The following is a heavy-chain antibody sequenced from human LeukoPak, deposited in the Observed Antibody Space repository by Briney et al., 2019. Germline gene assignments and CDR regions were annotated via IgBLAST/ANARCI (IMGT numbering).Heavy chain of an antibody. CDR1: GFTFSTYA. CDR3: ASKSIAARRAGYFQH. Sequence: GRSLRLSCAASGFTFSTYAMSWVRQAPGKGLEWLAAISGRGGTTFYRDSVKGRFTISRDNSKNTLYLQMNSLRAEDTAVYYCASKSIAARRAGYFQHWGQGTLVTVSS. V-gene: IGHV3-23*01. J-gene: IGHJ1*01. CDR2: ISGRGGTT. D-gene: IGHD6-6*01.